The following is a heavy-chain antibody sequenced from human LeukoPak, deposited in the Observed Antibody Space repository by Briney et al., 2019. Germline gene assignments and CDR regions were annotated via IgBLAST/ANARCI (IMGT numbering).Heavy chain of an antibody. V-gene: IGHV4-34*01. D-gene: IGHD3-10*01. Sequence: PSETLSLTCAVYGGSFSGYYWSWIRQPPGKGLEWIGEINHSGSTNYNPSLKSQVTISVDTSKNQFSLKLSSVTAADTAVYYCARVLLPVRFGMDVWGQGTTVTVSS. CDR3: ARVLLPVRFGMDV. J-gene: IGHJ6*02. CDR2: INHSGST. CDR1: GGSFSGYY.